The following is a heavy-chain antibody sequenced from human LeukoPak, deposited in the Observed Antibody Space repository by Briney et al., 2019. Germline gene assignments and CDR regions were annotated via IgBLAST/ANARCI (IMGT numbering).Heavy chain of an antibody. Sequence: SETLSLTCTVSGGSISSSAYYWGWIRQPPGKGLEWIGTIYYSGSIYYNPSLKSRVTISVDTSKNQFSLKLSSVTATDTAVYYCARGPVYYYGSGSYSDWGQGTLVTVSS. CDR2: IYYSGSI. J-gene: IGHJ4*02. V-gene: IGHV4-39*01. CDR3: ARGPVYYYGSGSYSD. D-gene: IGHD3-10*01. CDR1: GGSISSSAYY.